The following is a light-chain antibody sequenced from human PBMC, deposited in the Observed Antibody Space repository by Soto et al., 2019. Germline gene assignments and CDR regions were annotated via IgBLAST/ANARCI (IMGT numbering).Light chain of an antibody. J-gene: IGKJ5*01. CDR3: QQYSNWPPFT. CDR1: QSVSSK. CDR2: GTS. V-gene: IGKV3-15*01. Sequence: EIVMAQSPGTLSVSPGERATLSCRASQSVSSKLAWYQQRPGQSPRLLIYGTSIRATGVPTRFSGSGSGTEFTLTISNLQSEDFGVYYCQQYSNWPPFTFGQGTRLEVK.